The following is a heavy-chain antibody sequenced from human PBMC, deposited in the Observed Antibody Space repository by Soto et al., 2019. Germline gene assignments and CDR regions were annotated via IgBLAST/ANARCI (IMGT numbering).Heavy chain of an antibody. V-gene: IGHV4-34*01. Sequence: SETLSLTCAVYGGSFSGYYWSWIRQPPGKGLEWIGEINHSGSINYNPSLKSRVTISVDTSKNQFSLKLSSVTAADTAVYYCASVGPVEGLWGDYYGMDVWGQGTTVTVSS. CDR2: INHSGSI. J-gene: IGHJ6*02. CDR3: ASVGPVEGLWGDYYGMDV. CDR1: GGSFSGYY. D-gene: IGHD3-16*01.